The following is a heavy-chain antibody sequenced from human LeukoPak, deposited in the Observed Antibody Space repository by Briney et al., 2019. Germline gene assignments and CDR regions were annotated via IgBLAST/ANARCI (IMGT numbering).Heavy chain of an antibody. CDR3: ARDHNWGPDY. V-gene: IGHV1-2*02. Sequence: ASVKVSCKASGYTLTDYYIHWVRQAPGQGLEWMGWIHPGRGDTNYAQKFQGRVSLTRDTSISTAYMELSRLTSDDTAVYYCARDHNWGPDYWGQGTLVSVSS. CDR2: IHPGRGDT. J-gene: IGHJ4*02. CDR1: GYTLTDYY. D-gene: IGHD7-27*01.